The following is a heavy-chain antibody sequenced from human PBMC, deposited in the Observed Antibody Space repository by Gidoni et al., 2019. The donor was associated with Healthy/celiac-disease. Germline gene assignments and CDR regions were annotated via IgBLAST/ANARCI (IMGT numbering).Heavy chain of an antibody. CDR1: DCSISSGGYY. D-gene: IGHD2-15*01. CDR2: IYYSGST. J-gene: IGHJ5*02. V-gene: IGHV4-31*03. CDR3: ARVPVGCSGGSCYSSPLSSFDP. Sequence: QVQLQASGPRLVQPSLTLSLPCSFSDCSISSGGYYWSWIRQHPGKGLEWIGYIYYSGSTYYNPSLKSRVTISVDTSKNQFSLKLSSVTAADTAVYYCARVPVGCSGGSCYSSPLSSFDPWGQGTLVTVSS.